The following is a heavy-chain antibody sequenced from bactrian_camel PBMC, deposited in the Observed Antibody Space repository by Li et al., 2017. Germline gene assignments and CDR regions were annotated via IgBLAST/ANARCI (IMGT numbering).Heavy chain of an antibody. CDR3: AGAVVHSDFGCSKLWVRRDFPA. CDR2: LAGDGNT. Sequence: HVQLVESGGGLVQPGGSLRLSCVASGFIFSNYLLYWVRQAPGKEREGVGRLAGDGNTTYTDSVKGRFTISINNARNTPYLHMNSLKPEDTAMYFCAGAVVHSDFGCSKLWVRRDFPAWGQGTQVTVS. J-gene: IGHJ6*01. V-gene: IGHV3S1*01. D-gene: IGHD2*01. CDR1: GFIFSNYL.